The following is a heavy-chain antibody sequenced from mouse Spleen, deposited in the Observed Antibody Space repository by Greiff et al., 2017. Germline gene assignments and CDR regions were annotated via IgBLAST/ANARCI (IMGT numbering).Heavy chain of an antibody. V-gene: IGHV14-3*02. CDR2: IDPANGNT. D-gene: IGHD3-3*01. CDR3: ARKGTGAWFAY. J-gene: IGHJ3*01. CDR1: GFNIKDTY. Sequence: EVQRVESGAELVKPGASVKLSCTASGFNIKDTYMHWVKQRPEQGLEWIGRIDPANGNTKYDPKFQGKATITADTSSNTAYLQLSSLTSEDTAVYYCARKGTGAWFAYWSQGTLVTVSA.